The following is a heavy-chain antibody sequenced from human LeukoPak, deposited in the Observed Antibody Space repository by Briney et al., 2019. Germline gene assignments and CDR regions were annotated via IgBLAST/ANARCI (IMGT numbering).Heavy chain of an antibody. J-gene: IGHJ4*02. Sequence: PSETLSLTCAVSGYSISSGYYWGWTRQPPGKGLEWIGSIYHSGSTYYNPSLKSRVTISVDTSKNQSSLKLSSVTAADTAVYYCARSDGGYSYLDYWGQGTLVTVSS. CDR2: IYHSGST. CDR1: GYSISSGYY. CDR3: ARSDGGYSYLDY. V-gene: IGHV4-38-2*01. D-gene: IGHD5-18*01.